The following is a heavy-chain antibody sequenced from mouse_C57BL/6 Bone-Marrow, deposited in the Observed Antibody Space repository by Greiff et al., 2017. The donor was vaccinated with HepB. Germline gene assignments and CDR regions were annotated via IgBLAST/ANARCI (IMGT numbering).Heavy chain of an antibody. J-gene: IGHJ3*01. CDR2: FYPGSGSI. CDR3: ARHERPLDYYGSTWFAY. Sequence: QVQLQQSGAELVKPGASVKLSCKASGYTFTEYTIHWVKQRSGQGLEWIGWFYPGSGSIKYNEKFKDKATLTADKSSSTVYMELSRLTSEDSAVYFCARHERPLDYYGSTWFAYWGQGTLVTVSA. CDR1: GYTFTEYT. D-gene: IGHD1-1*01. V-gene: IGHV1-62-2*01.